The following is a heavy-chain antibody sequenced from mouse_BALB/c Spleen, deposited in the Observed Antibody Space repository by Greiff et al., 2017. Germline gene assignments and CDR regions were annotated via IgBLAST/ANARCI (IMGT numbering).Heavy chain of an antibody. J-gene: IGHJ1*01. D-gene: IGHD1-2*01. CDR1: GFTFSSYA. CDR2: ISSGGST. V-gene: IGHV5-6-5*01. Sequence: EVMLVESGGGLVKPGGSLKLSCAASGFTFSSYAMSWVRQTPEKRLEWVASISSGGSTYYPDSVKGRFTISRDNARNILYLQMSSLRSEDTAMYYCAREQDAITTATYWYFDVWGAGTTVTVSS. CDR3: AREQDAITTATYWYFDV.